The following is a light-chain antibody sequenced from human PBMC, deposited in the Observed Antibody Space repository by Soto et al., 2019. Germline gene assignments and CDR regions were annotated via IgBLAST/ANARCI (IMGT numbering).Light chain of an antibody. V-gene: IGLV2-23*01. CDR1: SSDVGAYHL. J-gene: IGLJ3*02. Sequence: QSALTQPASVSESPGQSITISCTGTSSDVGAYHLVSWYQHHPVKAPKLIIYEDTKRPSGISNRFSGSKSGNTASLTISRLQAEDEGDYYCCSYAGSRSWVFGGGTKLTVL. CDR2: EDT. CDR3: CSYAGSRSWV.